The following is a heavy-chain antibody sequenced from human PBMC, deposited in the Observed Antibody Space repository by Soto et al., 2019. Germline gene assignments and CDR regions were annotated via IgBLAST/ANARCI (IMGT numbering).Heavy chain of an antibody. V-gene: IGHV3-23*01. CDR3: AKDRRAGGNSAFYFDF. Sequence: GGSLRFSCAASGFKFSNYAMSWVRQAPGKGLEWVSLISATGGGTYYADSVKGRFTISRDNPHNTLYLQVHSLTAEDTAVYYCAKDRRAGGNSAFYFDFWGQGAQVTVSS. J-gene: IGHJ4*02. D-gene: IGHD3-16*01. CDR1: GFKFSNYA. CDR2: ISATGGGT.